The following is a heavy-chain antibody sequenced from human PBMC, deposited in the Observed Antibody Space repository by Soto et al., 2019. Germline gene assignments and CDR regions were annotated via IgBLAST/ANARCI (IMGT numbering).Heavy chain of an antibody. V-gene: IGHV3-23*01. D-gene: IGHD3-22*01. Sequence: GSLRLSCAASGFTFSSYAMSCVRQAPGKGLEWVSGISGSGGSTYYADSVNGRFTISRGNSKNTLYLQMNSRRAEDTAVYYCAKGFYDSSGYSMGFDYWGQGTLVTVSS. CDR2: ISGSGGST. CDR3: AKGFYDSSGYSMGFDY. J-gene: IGHJ4*02. CDR1: GFTFSSYA.